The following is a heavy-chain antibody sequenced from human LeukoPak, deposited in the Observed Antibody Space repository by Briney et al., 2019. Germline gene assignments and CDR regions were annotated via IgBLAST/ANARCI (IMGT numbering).Heavy chain of an antibody. J-gene: IGHJ5*02. CDR1: GYTFTSYW. CDR3: VRRDITSRYVVWFDP. CDR2: IYPGDSDT. D-gene: IGHD2-2*01. Sequence: GESLKISCKGSGYTFTSYWIGWVRQMPGKGLELMGIIYPGDSDTRYSPSFQGQVTISADKSIDTAYLPWISLKASGTAIYYCVRRDITSRYVVWFDPLGQGTPVTVSS. V-gene: IGHV5-51*01.